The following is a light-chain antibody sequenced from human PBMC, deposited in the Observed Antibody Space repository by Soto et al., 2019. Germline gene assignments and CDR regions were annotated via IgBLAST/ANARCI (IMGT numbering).Light chain of an antibody. CDR1: SSDVGGYNY. Sequence: QSALTQPRSVSGSPGQSVTISCTGTSSDVGGYNYVSWYQPHPGKAPKLIIYDVSKRPSGVPDRFSGSKSGNTASLTISGLQAEDEADYYCCSYAGNYYVFGTGTQLTVL. V-gene: IGLV2-11*01. J-gene: IGLJ1*01. CDR2: DVS. CDR3: CSYAGNYYV.